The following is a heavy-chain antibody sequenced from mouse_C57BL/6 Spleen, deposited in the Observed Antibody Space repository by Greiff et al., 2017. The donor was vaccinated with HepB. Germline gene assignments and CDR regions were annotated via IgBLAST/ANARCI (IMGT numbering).Heavy chain of an antibody. J-gene: IGHJ4*01. V-gene: IGHV1-50*01. D-gene: IGHD2-4*01. CDR3: ARTPYDYDGFYYAMDY. Sequence: VQLQQPGAELVKPGASVKLSCKASGYTFTSYWMQWVKQRPGQGLEWIGEIDPSDSYTNYNQKFKGKATLTVDTSSSTAYMQLSSLTSEDSAVYYCARTPYDYDGFYYAMDYWGQGTSVTVSS. CDR2: IDPSDSYT. CDR1: GYTFTSYW.